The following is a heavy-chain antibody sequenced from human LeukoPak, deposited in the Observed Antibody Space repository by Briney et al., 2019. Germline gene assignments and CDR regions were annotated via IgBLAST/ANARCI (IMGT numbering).Heavy chain of an antibody. CDR1: GFTFSSYS. V-gene: IGHV3-23*01. CDR3: AGRNNDDVWGGYYRSPTEGFDM. D-gene: IGHD3-16*01. CDR2: ISSGGGST. Sequence: PGGSLRLSCAAYGFTFSSYSMNWVRLGPGKGLEWVAAISSGGGSTYYTDSVKGRFTISRDNSENILYLQINSLKAEDTSIYYCAGRNNDDVWGGYYRSPTEGFDMWGQGTMVTVSS. J-gene: IGHJ3*02.